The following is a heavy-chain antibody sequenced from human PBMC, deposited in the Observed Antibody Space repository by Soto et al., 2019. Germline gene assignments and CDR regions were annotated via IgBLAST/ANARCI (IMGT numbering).Heavy chain of an antibody. CDR3: ARGDFWSGYYNY. CDR1: GGSISSSSYY. Sequence: PSETLSLTCTVSGGSISSSSYYWVWIRLPPGKGLEWIGSIYYSGSTYYNPSLKSRVTISVDTSKNQFSLNLSSVTAADTAVYYFARGDFWSGYYNYWGQGPLVTVSS. V-gene: IGHV4-39*01. D-gene: IGHD3-3*01. CDR2: IYYSGST. J-gene: IGHJ4*01.